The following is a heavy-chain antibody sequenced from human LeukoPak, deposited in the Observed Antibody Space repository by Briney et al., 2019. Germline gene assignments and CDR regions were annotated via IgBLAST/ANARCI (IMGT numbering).Heavy chain of an antibody. CDR1: GYTFTDYW. CDR2: VDPNSGGT. Sequence: ASVKVSCKASGYTFTDYWFHWVRQAPGQGLEWMGWVDPNSGGTTYAQKFQGRVTMTRDTSISTAYMELSRLRSDDTAVYYCARTYGDYAHFDYWGQGTLVTVSS. D-gene: IGHD4-17*01. CDR3: ARTYGDYAHFDY. J-gene: IGHJ4*02. V-gene: IGHV1-2*02.